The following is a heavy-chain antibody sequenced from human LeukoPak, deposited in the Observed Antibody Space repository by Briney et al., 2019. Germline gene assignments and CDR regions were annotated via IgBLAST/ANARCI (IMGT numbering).Heavy chain of an antibody. Sequence: PSETLSLTCAVHGGSFSGYYWSWIRQPPGKGLEWIGEINHSGSTNYNPSLKSRVTISVDTSKNQFSLKLSSVTAADTAVYYCAGGAAAGPIGYWGQGTLVTVSS. CDR3: AGGAAAGPIGY. CDR1: GGSFSGYY. D-gene: IGHD6-13*01. V-gene: IGHV4-34*01. J-gene: IGHJ4*02. CDR2: INHSGST.